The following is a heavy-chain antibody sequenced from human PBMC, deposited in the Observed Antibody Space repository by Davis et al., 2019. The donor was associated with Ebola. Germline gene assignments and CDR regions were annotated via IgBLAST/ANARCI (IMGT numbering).Heavy chain of an antibody. V-gene: IGHV1-69*10. Sequence: SVKVSCKASGGTFSSYAISWVRQAPGQGLEWMGGIIPILGIANYAQKFQGRVTITADKSTSTAYMELSSLRSEDTAVYYCARGGYDFWSGYYTMSYYFDYWGQGTLVTVSS. CDR3: ARGGYDFWSGYYTMSYYFDY. D-gene: IGHD3-3*01. CDR2: IIPILGIA. CDR1: GGTFSSYA. J-gene: IGHJ4*02.